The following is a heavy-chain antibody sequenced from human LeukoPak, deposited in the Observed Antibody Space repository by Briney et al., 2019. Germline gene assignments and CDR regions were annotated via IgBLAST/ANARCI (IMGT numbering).Heavy chain of an antibody. CDR3: ARGLHYYYYGMDV. J-gene: IGHJ6*02. Sequence: PGRSLRLSCAASGFTFSSYTMHWVRQAPGKGLEWVAVISYDGSNKYYADSVKGRFTTSRDNSKNTLYLQMNSLRAEDTAVYYCARGLHYYYYGMDVWGQGTTVTVSS. CDR1: GFTFSSYT. CDR2: ISYDGSNK. V-gene: IGHV3-30-3*01. D-gene: IGHD3-10*01.